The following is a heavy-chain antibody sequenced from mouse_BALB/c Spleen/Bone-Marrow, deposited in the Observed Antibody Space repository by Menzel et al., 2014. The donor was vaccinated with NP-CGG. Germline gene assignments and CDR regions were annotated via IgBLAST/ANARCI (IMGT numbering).Heavy chain of an antibody. CDR3: ARPDGNYESYFDY. Sequence: QVQLQQSGPELVKPGASVKMSCKASGYTFTSCYIHWVKRSPGQGLEWIGWIYPGDGSTEYNEKFKGKTTLTADKSSSTAYMLLSSLTSEDSAIYFCARPDGNYESYFDYWGQGTTLTVSS. J-gene: IGHJ2*01. CDR1: GYTFTSCY. D-gene: IGHD2-1*01. V-gene: IGHV1S56*01. CDR2: IYPGDGST.